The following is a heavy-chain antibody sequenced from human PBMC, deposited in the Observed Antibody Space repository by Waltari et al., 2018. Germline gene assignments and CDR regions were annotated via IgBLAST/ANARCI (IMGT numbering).Heavy chain of an antibody. CDR1: GFPVSSHH. J-gene: IGHJ4*02. V-gene: IGHV3-66*02. Sequence: EVQLVESGGGLVHPGGSLRLSCPASGFPVSSHHMSWVRQAPGKGLEWVSLIYDAGSTYYPDSVRGRFTISRDNSKNTVHLQMNSLRVEDTAIYYCARARDEETAMVYFDRWGQGTLVSVAS. D-gene: IGHD5-18*01. CDR3: ARARDEETAMVYFDR. CDR2: IYDAGST.